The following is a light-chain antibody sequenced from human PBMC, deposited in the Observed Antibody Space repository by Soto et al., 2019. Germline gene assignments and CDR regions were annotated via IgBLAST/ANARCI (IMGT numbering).Light chain of an antibody. V-gene: IGKV3-15*01. CDR2: GAS. J-gene: IGKJ1*01. CDR1: KKKSSD. Sequence: SVSGRRVDLRSRRAIKKKSSDLAWYHQKPGQAPRLLIYGASTRATGIPARFIFSGSKTEFTLAISSLHSYYIAVYYYQHYNSWPWTFGQGTKVDIK. CDR3: QHYNSWPWT.